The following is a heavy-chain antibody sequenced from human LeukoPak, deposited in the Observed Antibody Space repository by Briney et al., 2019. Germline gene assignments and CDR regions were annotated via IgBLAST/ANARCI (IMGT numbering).Heavy chain of an antibody. D-gene: IGHD4-17*01. Sequence: ASLKLSCKASGYTFSSYGISGVRQAPAQGLEWMGWMSAYNDNTNYAQKLQGRVTMSRDTSTRATYMELRSLRSDDPAVYYCAILREDGEYYYYGMDVWGQGTTVTVS. V-gene: IGHV1-18*01. CDR1: GYTFSSYG. J-gene: IGHJ6*01. CDR3: AILREDGEYYYYGMDV. CDR2: MSAYNDNT.